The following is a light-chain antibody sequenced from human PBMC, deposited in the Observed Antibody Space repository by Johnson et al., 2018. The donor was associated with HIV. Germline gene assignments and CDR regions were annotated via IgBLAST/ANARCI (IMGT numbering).Light chain of an antibody. CDR3: GTWDNSLSAYV. Sequence: QLVLTQPPSVSAAPGQKVTFSCSGSSSNIGENFVSWYQHLPGTAPKLLIYENNKRPSGIPDRFSGSKSGTSATLGITGLQPGDEADYYCGTWDNSLSAYVFGTGTKVTVL. V-gene: IGLV1-51*02. CDR1: SSNIGENF. CDR2: ENN. J-gene: IGLJ1*01.